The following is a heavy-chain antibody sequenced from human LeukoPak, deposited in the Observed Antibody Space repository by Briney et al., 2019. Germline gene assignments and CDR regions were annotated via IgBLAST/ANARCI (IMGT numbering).Heavy chain of an antibody. V-gene: IGHV3-33*01. D-gene: IGHD3-9*01. Sequence: GRSLRLSCAASGFTFSSYGMHWVRQAPGKGLEWVAVIWYDGSNKYYADSVKGRFTISRDNSKNTLYLQMNSLRAEDTAVYYCARGDYDILTGYFSAEYFQHWGQGTLVTISS. J-gene: IGHJ1*01. CDR1: GFTFSSYG. CDR2: IWYDGSNK. CDR3: ARGDYDILTGYFSAEYFQH.